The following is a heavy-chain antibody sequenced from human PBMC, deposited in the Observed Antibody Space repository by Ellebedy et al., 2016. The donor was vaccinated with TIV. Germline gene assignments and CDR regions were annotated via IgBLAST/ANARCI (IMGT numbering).Heavy chain of an antibody. CDR2: IGNSAYSP. J-gene: IGHJ3*02. V-gene: IGHV3-23*01. Sequence: GESLKISCAASGFNFGGHAMKWVRQAPGKGLEWVSSIGNSAYSPHYADSVKGRFTISRDNSRNTLSLQMNSLRTENTAVYFCAKDVRYTTGWGGALDIWGQGAMVTVFS. D-gene: IGHD2-8*02. CDR1: GFNFGGHA. CDR3: AKDVRYTTGWGGALDI.